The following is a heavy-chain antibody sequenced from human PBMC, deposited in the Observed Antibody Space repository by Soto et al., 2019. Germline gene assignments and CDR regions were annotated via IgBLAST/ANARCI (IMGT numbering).Heavy chain of an antibody. D-gene: IGHD3-22*01. J-gene: IGHJ4*02. V-gene: IGHV4-34*01. CDR1: GGSFSGYY. CDR2: INHSGST. CDR3: ARAYYYDGSGYLLFDY. Sequence: SETLSLTCAVYGGSFSGYYWSWIRQPPGKGLEWIGEINHSGSTNYNPSLKSRVTISVNTSKNQFSLKLSSVTAADTAVYYCARAYYYDGSGYLLFDYWGQGTLVTVSS.